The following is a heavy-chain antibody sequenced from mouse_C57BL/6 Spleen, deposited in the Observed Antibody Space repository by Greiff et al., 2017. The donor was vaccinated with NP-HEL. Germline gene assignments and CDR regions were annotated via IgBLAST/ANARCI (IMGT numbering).Heavy chain of an antibody. CDR1: GFNIKDYY. CDR3: AREIGYPWYFDY. V-gene: IGHV14-2*01. D-gene: IGHD2-14*01. Sequence: EVQLQQSGAELVKPGASVKLSCTASGFNIKDYYMHWVKQRTEQGLEWIGRIDPEDGETKYDPKFKGKATITVDTSSNTAYLQLSSLTSEDTAVYYCAREIGYPWYFDYWGQGTTLTVSS. J-gene: IGHJ2*01. CDR2: IDPEDGET.